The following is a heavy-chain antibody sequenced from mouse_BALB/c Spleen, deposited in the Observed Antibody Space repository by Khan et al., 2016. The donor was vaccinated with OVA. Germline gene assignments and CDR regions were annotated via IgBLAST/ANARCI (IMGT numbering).Heavy chain of an antibody. Sequence: QVQLTQSGAELAKPGASVKMSCKASGYTFINYWILWIKQRPGQGLEWIGYINPSTGYNEYNQNFKDKATLTAAISSSTAYMQLSSLPYEDSADLYCARRGLRWDFDYGGQGTTLTVAS. J-gene: IGHJ2*01. CDR3: ARRGLRWDFDY. D-gene: IGHD1-1*01. V-gene: IGHV1-7*01. CDR2: INPSTGYN. CDR1: GYTFINYW.